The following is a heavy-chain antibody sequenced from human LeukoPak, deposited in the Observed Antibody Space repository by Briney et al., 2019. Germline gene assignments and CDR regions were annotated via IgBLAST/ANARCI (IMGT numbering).Heavy chain of an antibody. CDR3: ARDHTGGGSSWSDNWFGP. CDR1: GYTFTSYY. Sequence: ASVKVSCKASGYTFTSYYMHWVRQAPGQGLEWMGIVNPYSGTTTYAQKFQGRVTMTRDTSTSTVYMELSRLRSEDTAVYYCARDHTGGGSSWSDNWFGPWGQGTLVTVSS. D-gene: IGHD6-13*01. V-gene: IGHV1-46*01. J-gene: IGHJ5*02. CDR2: VNPYSGTT.